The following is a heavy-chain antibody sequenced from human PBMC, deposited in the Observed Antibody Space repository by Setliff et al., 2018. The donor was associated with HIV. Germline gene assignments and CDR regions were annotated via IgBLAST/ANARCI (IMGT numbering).Heavy chain of an antibody. V-gene: IGHV4-59*08. J-gene: IGHJ4*02. D-gene: IGHD5-12*01. CDR1: GDSISSYY. CDR3: ARQGDGYNLYHVYYFDY. Sequence: PSETLSLTCTVSGDSISSYYWSWIRQPPGKGLEWIGYISTSGTTNYNPSLRSRVTISVDTSKNQFSLKLSSVTAADTAVYYCARQGDGYNLYHVYYFDYWGQGTLVTVSS. CDR2: ISTSGTT.